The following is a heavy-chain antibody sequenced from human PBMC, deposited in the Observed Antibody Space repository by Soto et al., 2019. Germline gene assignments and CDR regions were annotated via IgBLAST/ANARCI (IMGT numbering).Heavy chain of an antibody. D-gene: IGHD3-10*01. V-gene: IGHV2-70*04. J-gene: IGHJ4*02. CDR2: IDWDDDK. Sequence: SGPTLVKPTQTLTLTCTFSGFSLSTSGMRVSWIRQPPGKALEWLARIDWDDDKFYSKSLKTRLTISKNTSKNQVVLTMTNMDPVDTATYYCARIRYYYGSASPWYFDYWGQGTLVTVSS. CDR1: GFSLSTSGMR. CDR3: ARIRYYYGSASPWYFDY.